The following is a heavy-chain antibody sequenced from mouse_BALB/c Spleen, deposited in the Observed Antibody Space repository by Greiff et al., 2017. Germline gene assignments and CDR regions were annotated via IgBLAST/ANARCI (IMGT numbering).Heavy chain of an antibody. V-gene: IGHV5-12-2*01. Sequence: EVQLVESGGGLVQPGGSLKLSCAASGFTFSSYTMSWVRQTPEKRLEWVAYISNGGGSTYYPDTVKGRFTISRDNAKNTLYLQMSSLKSEDTAMYYCARGTDYYGYAMDYWGQGTSVTVSS. CDR1: GFTFSSYT. CDR2: ISNGGGST. D-gene: IGHD1-1*01. CDR3: ARGTDYYGYAMDY. J-gene: IGHJ4*01.